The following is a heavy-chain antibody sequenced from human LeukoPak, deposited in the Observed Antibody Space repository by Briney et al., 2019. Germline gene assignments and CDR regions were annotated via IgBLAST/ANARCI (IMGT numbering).Heavy chain of an antibody. CDR2: IIPIFGTA. V-gene: IGHV1-69*13. CDR3: ARERGHCSGGSCFDDAFDI. J-gene: IGHJ3*02. D-gene: IGHD2-15*01. Sequence: SVKVSCKASGGTFSSYAISWVRQAPGQGLEWMGGIIPIFGTANYAQKFQGRVTITADESTSTAYMELSSPRSEDTAVYYCARERGHCSGGSCFDDAFDIWGQGTMVTVSS. CDR1: GGTFSSYA.